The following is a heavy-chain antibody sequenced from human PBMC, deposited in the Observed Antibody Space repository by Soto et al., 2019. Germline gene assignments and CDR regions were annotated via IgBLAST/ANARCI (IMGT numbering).Heavy chain of an antibody. J-gene: IGHJ3*02. CDR3: ARDQLYYYDSFGRPLYGLDI. Sequence: GASVKVSCKTSGDTFSSFTLSWVRQAPGQGLEWMGRIIPVLGIATYAQRFQDRVTITADTSTNTAYMEITSLRSDDTAVYFCARDQLYYYDSFGRPLYGLDIWGQGTMVTVSS. CDR1: GDTFSSFT. D-gene: IGHD3-22*01. V-gene: IGHV1-69*04. CDR2: IIPVLGIA.